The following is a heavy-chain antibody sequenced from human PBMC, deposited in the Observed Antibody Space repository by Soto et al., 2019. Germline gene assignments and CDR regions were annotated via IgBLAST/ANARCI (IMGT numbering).Heavy chain of an antibody. CDR1: GGTVWSGGYY. Sequence: LSLSCTVCGGTVWSGGYYWTWIRQHPGRGLEWIGYIYHIGSPSYNPSLENRLTISLDTSKNQFSLNLTSVTAADTAIYYCVRDRALDSSGHWFDTWGQGILVTVSS. CDR3: VRDRALDSSGHWFDT. CDR2: IYHIGSP. D-gene: IGHD6-19*01. J-gene: IGHJ5*02. V-gene: IGHV4-31*03.